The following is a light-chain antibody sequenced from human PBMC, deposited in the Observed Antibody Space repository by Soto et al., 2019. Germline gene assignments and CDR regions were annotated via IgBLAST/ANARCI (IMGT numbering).Light chain of an antibody. V-gene: IGKV3-20*01. CDR2: GAS. J-gene: IGKJ2*01. Sequence: EIVLTQSPGTLSLSPGERATLSCRASQSVSSNSFSWYHQKPGQAPRLLIYGASRRATGIPDRFSGSGSGTDFTLTISRLEPEDFAVYYCQQYANSPYTFGQGTKLEIK. CDR1: QSVSSNS. CDR3: QQYANSPYT.